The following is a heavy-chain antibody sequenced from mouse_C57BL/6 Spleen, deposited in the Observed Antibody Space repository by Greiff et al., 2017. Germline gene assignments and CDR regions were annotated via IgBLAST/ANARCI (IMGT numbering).Heavy chain of an antibody. CDR1: GYAFSSSW. CDR3: AIVTTVVATNFDY. J-gene: IGHJ2*01. Sequence: VQRVESGPELVKPGASVKISCKASGYAFSSSWMNWVKQRPGKGLEWIGRIYPGDGDTNYNGKFKSKATLTVDKSSSTAYMQLSSLTSEDSAVYYCAIVTTVVATNFDYWGQGTTLTVSS. D-gene: IGHD1-1*01. V-gene: IGHV1-82*01. CDR2: IYPGDGDT.